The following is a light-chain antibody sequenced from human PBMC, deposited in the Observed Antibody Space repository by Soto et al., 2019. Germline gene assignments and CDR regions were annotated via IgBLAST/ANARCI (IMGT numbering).Light chain of an antibody. CDR1: SSNIGAPYD. V-gene: IGLV1-40*01. J-gene: IGLJ2*01. CDR2: GDT. Sequence: QSVLTQPPSVSGAPGQGVTISCSGSSSNIGAPYDVHWYQQLPGTAPKILIYGDTNRPSGVPDRFSGSKSGSSASLTITGLQAEDEADYYCQSYDSSLSVVFGGGTKLTVL. CDR3: QSYDSSLSVV.